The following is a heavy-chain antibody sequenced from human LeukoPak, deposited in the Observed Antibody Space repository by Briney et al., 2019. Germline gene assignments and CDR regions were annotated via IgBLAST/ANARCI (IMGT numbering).Heavy chain of an antibody. Sequence: GGSLRLSCAASGFTFSSYSMNWVRQAPGKGLEWVSSTSSSSSYIYYADSVEGRFTISRDNAKNSLYLQMNSLRAEDTAVYYCARGYITMVRGVIIGGFDYWGQGTLVTVSS. CDR2: TSSSSSYI. J-gene: IGHJ4*02. CDR3: ARGYITMVRGVIIGGFDY. CDR1: GFTFSSYS. D-gene: IGHD3-10*01. V-gene: IGHV3-21*01.